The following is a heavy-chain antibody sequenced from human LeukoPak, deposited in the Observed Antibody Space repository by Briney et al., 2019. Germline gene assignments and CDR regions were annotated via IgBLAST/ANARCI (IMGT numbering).Heavy chain of an antibody. D-gene: IGHD3-22*01. CDR3: ASRDDSSGYLDAFDI. CDR1: RFTFSSYS. V-gene: IGHV3-21*01. J-gene: IGHJ3*02. Sequence: GGSLRLSCAPSRFTFSSYSMNWVRQAPGTGLEWVSSISSSSSYIYYADSVKGRFTISRDNAKNSLYLQMNSLRAEDTAVYYCASRDDSSGYLDAFDIWGQGTMVTVSS. CDR2: ISSSSSYI.